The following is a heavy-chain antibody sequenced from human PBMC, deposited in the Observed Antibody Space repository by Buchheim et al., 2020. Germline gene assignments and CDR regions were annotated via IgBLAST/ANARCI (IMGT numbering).Heavy chain of an antibody. Sequence: QVQLVESGGGVVQPGRSLRLSCAASGFTFSSYGMHWVRQAPGKGLEWVAVISYDGSNKYYADSVKGRFTISRDNSKNTLYLKMNSLRAEDTDVYYCAKVSYDSSGYVDYWGQGTL. J-gene: IGHJ4*02. V-gene: IGHV3-30*18. CDR2: ISYDGSNK. D-gene: IGHD3-22*01. CDR3: AKVSYDSSGYVDY. CDR1: GFTFSSYG.